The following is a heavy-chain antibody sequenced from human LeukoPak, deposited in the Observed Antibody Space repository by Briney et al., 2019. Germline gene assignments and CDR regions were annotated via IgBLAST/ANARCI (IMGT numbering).Heavy chain of an antibody. D-gene: IGHD6-13*01. CDR3: ARQSIAAAFGY. CDR2: INHSGST. V-gene: IGHV4-34*01. CDR1: GGSFSGYY. J-gene: IGHJ4*02. Sequence: SETLSLTCAVDGGSFSGYYWSWIRQPPGKGLEWSGEINHSGSTNYNPSLKSRVTITVDTSKNQFSLKLSSVTAADTAVYYCARQSIAAAFGYWGQGTLVTVSS.